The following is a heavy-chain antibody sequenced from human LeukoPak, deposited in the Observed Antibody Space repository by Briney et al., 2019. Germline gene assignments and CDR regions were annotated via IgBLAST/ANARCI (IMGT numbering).Heavy chain of an antibody. Sequence: PGGSLRLSCAASGFTFSTYNMNWVRQAPGKGLEWVSYISSTSTTIYYADSVKGRFTISRDNVKNSLYLQMNSLRDEDTAMYYCARAPRYESGTFDYWDQGTLVTVSS. V-gene: IGHV3-48*02. D-gene: IGHD1-1*01. J-gene: IGHJ4*02. CDR2: ISSTSTTI. CDR3: ARAPRYESGTFDY. CDR1: GFTFSTYN.